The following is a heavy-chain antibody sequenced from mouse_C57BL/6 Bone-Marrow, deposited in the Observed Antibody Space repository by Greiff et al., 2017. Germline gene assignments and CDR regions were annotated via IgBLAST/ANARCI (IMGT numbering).Heavy chain of an antibody. CDR1: GFNIKDDY. J-gene: IGHJ4*01. CDR2: IDPENGDT. D-gene: IGHD2-3*01. CDR3: ARAEDGYFLYYYAMDY. V-gene: IGHV14-4*01. Sequence: EVQLQQSGAELVRPGASVKLSCTASGFNIKDDYMHWVKQRPEQGLEWIGWIDPENGDTEYASKFQGKATITADTSSNTAYLQLSSLTSEDTAIYYCARAEDGYFLYYYAMDYWGQGTSVTVSS.